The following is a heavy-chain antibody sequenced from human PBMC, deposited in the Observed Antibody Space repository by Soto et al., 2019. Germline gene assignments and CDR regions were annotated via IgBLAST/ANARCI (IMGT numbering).Heavy chain of an antibody. Sequence: GASVKVSCKASGGAFSSYAISWVRQAPGQGLEWMGGIIPIFGTANYAQKFQGRVTVTADESTSTAYMELSSLRSEDTAVYYCARGGYCSSTSCYGPLVVAPRGYYYYGMDVWGQGTTVTVSS. J-gene: IGHJ6*02. CDR1: GGAFSSYA. CDR3: ARGGYCSSTSCYGPLVVAPRGYYYYGMDV. V-gene: IGHV1-69*13. D-gene: IGHD2-2*01. CDR2: IIPIFGTA.